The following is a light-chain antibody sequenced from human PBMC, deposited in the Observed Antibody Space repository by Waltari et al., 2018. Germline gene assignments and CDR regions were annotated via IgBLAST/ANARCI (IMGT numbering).Light chain of an antibody. CDR3: QQYNRWPPLT. V-gene: IGKV3-15*01. CDR1: QGVHDN. J-gene: IGKJ4*01. Sequence: EIVMTQSPVTLSVSPGERVTLPCRASQGVHDNLAWYQQKPGQAPRLLTSGASTRATGVPARFRGSGSGTDFTLTITSLQSEDSALYYCQQYNRWPPLTFGGGTKVEIK. CDR2: GAS.